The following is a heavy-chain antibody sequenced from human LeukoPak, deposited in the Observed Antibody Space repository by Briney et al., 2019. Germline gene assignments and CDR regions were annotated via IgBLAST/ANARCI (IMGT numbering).Heavy chain of an antibody. CDR3: TRPGITMVRGVITPSTTHYGMDV. CDR2: IRSKANSYAT. CDR1: GFTFSDHY. J-gene: IGHJ6*02. D-gene: IGHD3-10*01. Sequence: GGSLRLSCAASGFTFSDHYMDWVRQAPGKGLEWVGRIRSKANSYATAYAASVKGRFTISRDDSKNTAYLQMNSLKTEDTAVYYCTRPGITMVRGVITPSTTHYGMDVWGQGTTVTVSS. V-gene: IGHV3-73*01.